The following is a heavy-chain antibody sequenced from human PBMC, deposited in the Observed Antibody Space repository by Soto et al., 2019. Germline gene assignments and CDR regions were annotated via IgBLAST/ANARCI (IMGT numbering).Heavy chain of an antibody. V-gene: IGHV3-30-3*01. Sequence: QVQLVESGGGVVQPGSSLRLSCAASGIIFTSHAIHWVRQDPGRGLDWVATIAHDGSYLYYAESVKGRFTISRDKSKYELYLQMSSLTRAVTAVHYFASDQSYDNGNYMNYWGQGIGVTVSS. D-gene: IGHD1-1*01. J-gene: IGHJ4*02. CDR3: ASDQSYDNGNYMNY. CDR2: IAHDGSYL. CDR1: GIIFTSHA.